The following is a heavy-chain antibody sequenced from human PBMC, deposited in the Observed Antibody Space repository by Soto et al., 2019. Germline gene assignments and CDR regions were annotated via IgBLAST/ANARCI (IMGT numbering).Heavy chain of an antibody. CDR1: SGSIRTSY. Sequence: QVQLQESGPGLVKPSETLSLTCTVPSGSIRTSYWTWIRQFPGKRLEWIAHIHNSGNTNSNPSLKPRVTTEMDTSKNQTSLRLTSVTAAETAMYYCARLQYTVVTPIDMWGQGIMVPVAS. V-gene: IGHV4-59*01. CDR2: IHNSGNT. CDR3: ARLQYTVVTPIDM. J-gene: IGHJ3*02. D-gene: IGHD2-21*02.